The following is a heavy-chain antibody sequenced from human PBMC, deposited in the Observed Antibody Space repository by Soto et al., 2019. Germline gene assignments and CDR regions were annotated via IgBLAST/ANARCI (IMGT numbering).Heavy chain of an antibody. J-gene: IGHJ6*02. Sequence: SETLSLTCTVSGGSISTGGSYWSWIRQHPGKGLEWIGYIYYSGSTYYNPSLKSRITISVDTSKNQFSLNLRSVTAADTVVYYCARDQLSLAAVGTVYYYYGMDVWGPGTTVTVSS. CDR3: ARDQLSLAAVGTVYYYYGMDV. D-gene: IGHD6-13*01. CDR1: GGSISTGGSY. CDR2: IYYSGST. V-gene: IGHV4-31*03.